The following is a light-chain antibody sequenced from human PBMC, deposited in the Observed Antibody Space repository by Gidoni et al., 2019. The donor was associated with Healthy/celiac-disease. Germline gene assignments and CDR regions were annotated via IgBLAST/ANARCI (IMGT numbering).Light chain of an antibody. CDR3: QQYYSTPQT. Sequence: DIVMTQSPDSLAVSLGERATINCKSSQSVLYSSNNKNYLAWYQQKPGQPSKLLIYWASTRESGVPDRFSGSGSGTDFTLTISSLQAEDVAVYYCQQYYSTPQTFGQXTKVEIK. CDR2: WAS. CDR1: QSVLYSSNNKNY. J-gene: IGKJ1*01. V-gene: IGKV4-1*01.